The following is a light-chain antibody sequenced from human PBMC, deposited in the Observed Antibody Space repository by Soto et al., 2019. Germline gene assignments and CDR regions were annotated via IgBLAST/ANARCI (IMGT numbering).Light chain of an antibody. Sequence: SVLPQPASVSGSPGQSITISCTGTRSDIGAYNFVSWYQQHPGEVPKLILYDVNVRPSGVSNRFSGSKSGNTASLTISGLQAEDEADYYCTSWTTSTTMIFGGGTK. CDR3: TSWTTSTTMI. V-gene: IGLV2-14*03. CDR2: DVN. J-gene: IGLJ2*01. CDR1: RSDIGAYNF.